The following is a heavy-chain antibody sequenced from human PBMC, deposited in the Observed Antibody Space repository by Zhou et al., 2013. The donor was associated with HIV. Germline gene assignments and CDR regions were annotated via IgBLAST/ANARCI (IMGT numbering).Heavy chain of an antibody. CDR3: ARVQETPYYYDSSGYYSYFDY. J-gene: IGHJ4*02. CDR1: GGTFSSYA. Sequence: QVQLVQSGAEVKKPGSSVKVSCKASGGTFSSYAISWVRQAPGQGLEWMGGIIPIFGTANYAQKFQGRVTITTDESTSTAYMELSSLRSEDTAVYYCARVQETPYYYDSSGYYSYFDYWGQGTLVTVSS. D-gene: IGHD3-22*01. V-gene: IGHV1-69*05. CDR2: IIPIFGTA.